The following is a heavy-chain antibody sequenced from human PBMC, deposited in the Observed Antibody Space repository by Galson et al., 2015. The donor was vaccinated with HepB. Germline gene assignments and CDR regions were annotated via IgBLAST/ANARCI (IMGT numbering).Heavy chain of an antibody. CDR2: IIPILGIA. Sequence: SVKVSCKASGGTFSSYAISWVRQAPGQGLEWMGRIIPILGIANYAQKFQGRVTITADKSTSTAYMELSSLRSEDTAVYYCARSNGDYAVDDYWGQGTLVTVSS. CDR3: ARSNGDYAVDDY. CDR1: GGTFSSYA. V-gene: IGHV1-69*04. D-gene: IGHD4-17*01. J-gene: IGHJ4*02.